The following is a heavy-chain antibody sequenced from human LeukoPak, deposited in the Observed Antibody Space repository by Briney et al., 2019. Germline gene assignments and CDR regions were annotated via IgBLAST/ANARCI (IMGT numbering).Heavy chain of an antibody. D-gene: IGHD3-10*01. CDR2: IYYSGST. CDR3: ARTRYYYNSRSYGAPYYFDY. J-gene: IGHJ4*02. CDR1: GGSISSNSYY. Sequence: SETLSLTCAVSGGSISSNSYYWGWIRQPPGEGLEWIGSIYYSGSTYYNSSLKSRVTISVDTSKNQFSLKLSSVTAADTAVYYCARTRYYYNSRSYGAPYYFDYWGQGTLVTVSS. V-gene: IGHV4-39*01.